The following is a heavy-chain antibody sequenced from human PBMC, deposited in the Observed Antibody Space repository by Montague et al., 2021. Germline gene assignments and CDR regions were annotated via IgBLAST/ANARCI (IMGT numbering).Heavy chain of an antibody. J-gene: IGHJ6*03. CDR3: ARAFGEPPPPFYFYMDV. CDR2: IYYSGST. V-gene: IGHV4-31*03. D-gene: IGHD3-10*01. CDR1: GGSISSGGYY. Sequence: TLSLTCTVSGGSISSGGYYWSWIRQHPGKGLEWIGYIYYSGSTYYNPSLKSRVTMSIDTSGNHFSLKLNSVTAADTAVYYCARAFGEPPPPFYFYMDVWGKGTTVSVSS.